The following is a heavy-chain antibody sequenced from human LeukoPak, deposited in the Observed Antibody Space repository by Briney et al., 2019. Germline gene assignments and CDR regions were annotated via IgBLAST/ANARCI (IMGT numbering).Heavy chain of an antibody. CDR1: GGTFSSYA. V-gene: IGHV1-69*13. D-gene: IGHD3-22*01. CDR3: ATGYYYDSSGYYYASPVDY. CDR2: IIPIFGTA. J-gene: IGHJ4*02. Sequence: ASVKVSCKASGGTFSSYAISWVRQAPGQGLEWMGGIIPIFGTANYAQKFQGRVTITADESTSTAYMELSSLRSEDTAVYYCATGYYYDSSGYYYASPVDYWGQGTLVTVSS.